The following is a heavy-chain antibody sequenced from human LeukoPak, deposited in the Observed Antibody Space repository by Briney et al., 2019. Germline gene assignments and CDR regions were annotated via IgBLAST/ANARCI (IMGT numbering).Heavy chain of an antibody. Sequence: SETLSLTCAVYGGSFSGYYCSWIRQPPGKGLEWIGEINHSGGTNYIPSLKSRVTISVDTSKNQFSLQLSSVTAADTAVYYCARGSRRSPSISATATLAFDIWGQGTMVTVSS. CDR1: GGSFSGYY. D-gene: IGHD6-13*01. CDR3: ARGSRRSPSISATATLAFDI. V-gene: IGHV4-34*01. CDR2: INHSGGT. J-gene: IGHJ3*02.